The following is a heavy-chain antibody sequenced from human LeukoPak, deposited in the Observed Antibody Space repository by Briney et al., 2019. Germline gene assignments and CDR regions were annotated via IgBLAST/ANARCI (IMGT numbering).Heavy chain of an antibody. CDR1: GGSFSGYY. CDR2: INHSGST. CDR3: ALGPDAFDI. V-gene: IGHV4-34*01. J-gene: IGHJ3*02. Sequence: PSETLSLTCAVYGGSFSGYYWSWIRQPPGKGLEWIGEINHSGSTNYNPSLKSRVTISVDTFKNQFSLKLSSVTAADTAVYYCALGPDAFDIWGQGTMVTVSS.